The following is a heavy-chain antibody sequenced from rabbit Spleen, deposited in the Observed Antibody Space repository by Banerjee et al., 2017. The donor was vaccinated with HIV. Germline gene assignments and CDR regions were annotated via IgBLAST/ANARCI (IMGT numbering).Heavy chain of an antibody. D-gene: IGHD3-1*01. CDR1: GFSFSDRDV. CDR3: ARDLASVVGWNFNL. Sequence: QEQLVESGGGLVKPEGSLTLTCKASGFSFSDRDVMCWVRQAPGKGLQWIACINTYTGKPVYATCAKGRFTISRTSSTTVTLQMTSLTAADTATYFCARDLASVVGWNFNLWGQGTLVTVS. J-gene: IGHJ4*01. CDR2: INTYTGKP. V-gene: IGHV1S45*01.